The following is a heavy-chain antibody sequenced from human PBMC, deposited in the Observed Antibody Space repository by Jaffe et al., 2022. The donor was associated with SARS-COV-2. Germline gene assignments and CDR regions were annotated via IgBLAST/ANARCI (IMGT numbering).Heavy chain of an antibody. D-gene: IGHD3-9*01. CDR1: GFTFSSYG. Sequence: QVQLVESGGGVVQPGRSLRLSCAASGFTFSSYGMHWVRQAPGKGLEWVAVISYDGSNKYYADSVKGRFTISRDNSKNTLYLQMNSLRAEDTAVYYCAKDRYSILTGYYPSGYFDYWGQGTLVTVSS. CDR3: AKDRYSILTGYYPSGYFDY. V-gene: IGHV3-30*18. J-gene: IGHJ4*02. CDR2: ISYDGSNK.